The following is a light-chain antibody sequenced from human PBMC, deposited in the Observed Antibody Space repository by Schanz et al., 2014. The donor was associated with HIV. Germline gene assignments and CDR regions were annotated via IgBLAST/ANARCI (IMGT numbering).Light chain of an antibody. Sequence: QSVLTQAPSASGTPGQRVTISCSGSSSDFKTNAVLWSPQLPGAAPNLLIYNTYHRPSGVPDRFSGSTSGTSASLAISGLQSEDEADYYCATWDDSLNGWVFGGGTKLTVL. CDR1: SSDFKTNA. CDR2: NTY. CDR3: ATWDDSLNGWV. V-gene: IGLV1-44*01. J-gene: IGLJ3*02.